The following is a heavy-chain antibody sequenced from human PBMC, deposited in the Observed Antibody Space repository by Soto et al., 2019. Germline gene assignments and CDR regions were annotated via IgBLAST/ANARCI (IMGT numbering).Heavy chain of an antibody. J-gene: IGHJ4*02. V-gene: IGHV4-39*01. Sequence: NRPLRYTVSAGTPRPGTHHLCWIRQALGKGLVCIGSIYYDGNTYSNPSLKSRVTFSLDTSKNQFSLRLNSVTAADSAVYYCASSSIGPRVFMSPFYFWGQVPLVTVS. CDR3: ASSSIGPRVFMSPFYF. CDR2: IYYDGNT. CDR1: AGTPRPGTHH. D-gene: IGHD6-6*01.